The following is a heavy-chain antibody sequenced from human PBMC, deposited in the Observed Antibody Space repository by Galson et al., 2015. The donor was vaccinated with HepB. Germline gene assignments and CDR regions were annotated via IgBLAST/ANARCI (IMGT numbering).Heavy chain of an antibody. D-gene: IGHD6-13*01. CDR1: GFTVSSNY. Sequence: LRLSCAASGFTVSSNYMSWVRQAPGRGLECVSVIYSGGNTYYADSVRGRFIISRDNSKNTLYLQMNSLRVEDTAVYYCARGYSRSWYSGLGFWGQGTLVTISS. CDR2: IYSGGNT. J-gene: IGHJ4*02. V-gene: IGHV3-53*01. CDR3: ARGYSRSWYSGLGF.